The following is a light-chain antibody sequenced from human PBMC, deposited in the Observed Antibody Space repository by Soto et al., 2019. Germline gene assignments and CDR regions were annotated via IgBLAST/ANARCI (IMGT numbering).Light chain of an antibody. V-gene: IGLV2-8*01. CDR3: SSYGGSNNFVI. J-gene: IGLJ2*01. Sequence: QSVLTQPPSASGSPGQSVTISCTGTSSDVGGYNYVSWYQQHPGKAPKLMIYEVSQRPSGVPDRFPGSKSGNTASLTVSGLQAEDEGDYYCSSYGGSNNFVILGGGTKLTV. CDR1: SSDVGGYNY. CDR2: EVS.